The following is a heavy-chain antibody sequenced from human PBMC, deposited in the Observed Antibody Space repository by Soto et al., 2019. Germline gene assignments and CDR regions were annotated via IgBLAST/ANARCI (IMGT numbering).Heavy chain of an antibody. V-gene: IGHV4-39*01. CDR3: ARPSNVCYGEFDY. CDR1: GGSISSSSYY. Sequence: SETLSLTCTVSGGSISSSSYYWGWIRRPPGKGLEWIGSIYYSGSTYYNPSLKSRVTISVDTSKNQFSLKLSSVTAADTAVYYCARPSNVCYGEFDYWGQGTLVTVSS. D-gene: IGHD4-17*01. J-gene: IGHJ4*02. CDR2: IYYSGST.